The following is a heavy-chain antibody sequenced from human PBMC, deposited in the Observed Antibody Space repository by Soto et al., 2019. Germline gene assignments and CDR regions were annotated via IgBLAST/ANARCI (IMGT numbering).Heavy chain of an antibody. Sequence: SETLSLTCTVSGGSISSGDYYWSWIRQPPGKGLEWIGYIYYSGSTYYNPSLKSRVTISVDTSKNQFSLKLSSVTAADTAVYYCARGSMATINYFDYWGQGTLVTVSS. CDR3: ARGSMATINYFDY. CDR1: GGSISSGDYY. D-gene: IGHD5-12*01. V-gene: IGHV4-30-4*01. CDR2: IYYSGST. J-gene: IGHJ4*02.